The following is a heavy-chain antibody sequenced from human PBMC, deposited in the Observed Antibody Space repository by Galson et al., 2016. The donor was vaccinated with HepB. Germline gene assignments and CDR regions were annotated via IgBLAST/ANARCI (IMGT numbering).Heavy chain of an antibody. J-gene: IGHJ6*02. CDR2: IIPIFDTA. CDR3: ATGSWNYGLSYYGMDV. Sequence: SVQVSCKASGGTFSSYTISWVRQAPGQGLEWMGGIIPIFDTANYAQKFQGRVTTTPDESTSTAYMDLSSLRSEDTAVYYWATGSWNYGLSYYGMDVWGQGTTVTVSS. D-gene: IGHD1-7*01. CDR1: GGTFSSYT. V-gene: IGHV1-69*13.